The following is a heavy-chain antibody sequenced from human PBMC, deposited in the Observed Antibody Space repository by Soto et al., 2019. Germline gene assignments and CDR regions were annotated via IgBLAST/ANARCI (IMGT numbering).Heavy chain of an antibody. V-gene: IGHV4-59*01. D-gene: IGHD3-3*01. CDR2: IFYTGST. J-gene: IGHJ5*02. Sequence: SETLSLTCTVSGCSISTYYWSWIRQPPGKGLEWIGYIFYTGSTNYNPSLKSRVTISVDTSKNQFSLKLSSVTAADTAVYYCARMEDFWSGSWXDPWGQGTLVTAPQ. CDR3: ARMEDFWSGSWXDP. CDR1: GCSISTYY.